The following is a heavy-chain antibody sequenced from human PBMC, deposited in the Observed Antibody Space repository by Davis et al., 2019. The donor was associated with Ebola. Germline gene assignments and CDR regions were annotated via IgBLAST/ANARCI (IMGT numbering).Heavy chain of an antibody. V-gene: IGHV3-23*01. Sequence: PGGSLRLSCAASGFIFSSSAMSWVRQAPGKGLDWVSAVSGSGDIIHYADSVKGRFTISRDDSKNALYLQVNSLRAEDTAVYYCAKRVGYTFDYWGQGTLVTVSS. CDR2: VSGSGDII. J-gene: IGHJ4*02. CDR3: AKRVGYTFDY. D-gene: IGHD6-13*01. CDR1: GFIFSSSA.